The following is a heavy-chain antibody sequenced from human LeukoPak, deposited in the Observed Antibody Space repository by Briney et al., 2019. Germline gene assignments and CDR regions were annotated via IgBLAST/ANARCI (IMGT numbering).Heavy chain of an antibody. V-gene: IGHV3-21*01. CDR1: GFTFSSYS. D-gene: IGHD3-22*01. J-gene: IGHJ3*02. CDR3: ARDWPYYYDSSGYYSGAFDI. CDR2: ISSSSSYI. Sequence: KPGGSLRLSCAAPGFTFSSYSMNWVRQAPGKGLEWVSSISSSSSYIYYADSVKGRFTISRDNAKNSLYLQMNSLRAEDTAVYYCARDWPYYYDSSGYYSGAFDIWGQGTMVTVSS.